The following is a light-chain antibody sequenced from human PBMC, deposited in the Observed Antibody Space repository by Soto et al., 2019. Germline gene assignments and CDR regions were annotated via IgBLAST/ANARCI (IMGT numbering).Light chain of an antibody. Sequence: DIVLTQSPGTLSLSPGDRATLSCRASQSVSSSYLAWYQQKPGQAPRLLMFRTSSRATGFPARFSGIESGTEFNLTIRSLQSEDFGFYYCQQYNNWPRATFGGGTKVDIK. CDR2: RTS. CDR1: QSVSSSY. CDR3: QQYNNWPRAT. V-gene: IGKV3-15*01. J-gene: IGKJ4*01.